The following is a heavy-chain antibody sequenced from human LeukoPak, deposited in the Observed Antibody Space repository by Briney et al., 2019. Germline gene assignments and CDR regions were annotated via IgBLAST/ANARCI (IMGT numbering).Heavy chain of an antibody. Sequence: GGSLRLSCAACGFTFSSYSMNWVRQAPGKGLEWVSSISSSSSYIYYADSVKGRFTISRDNAKNSLYLQMNSLRAEDTAVYYCARDLAVAGHFDYWGQGTLVTVSS. CDR3: ARDLAVAGHFDY. CDR2: ISSSSSYI. J-gene: IGHJ4*02. V-gene: IGHV3-21*01. CDR1: GFTFSSYS. D-gene: IGHD6-19*01.